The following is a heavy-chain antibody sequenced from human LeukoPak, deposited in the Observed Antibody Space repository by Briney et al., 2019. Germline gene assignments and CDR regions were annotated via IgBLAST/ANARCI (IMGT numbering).Heavy chain of an antibody. J-gene: IGHJ3*02. V-gene: IGHV4-34*01. Sequence: TSETLSLTCAVYGGSFSGYYWSWIRQPPGKGLEWIGEINHSGSTNYNPSLKSRVTISVDTSKNQFSLKLSSVTAADTAVYYCATFNSHDAFDIWGQGTMVTVSS. CDR1: GGSFSGYY. CDR2: INHSGST. CDR3: ATFNSHDAFDI. D-gene: IGHD5-24*01.